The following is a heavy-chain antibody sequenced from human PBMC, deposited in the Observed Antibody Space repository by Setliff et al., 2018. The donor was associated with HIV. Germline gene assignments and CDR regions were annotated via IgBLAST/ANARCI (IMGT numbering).Heavy chain of an antibody. D-gene: IGHD2-8*01. Sequence: ASVKVSCKASGGTFSSYAITWVRQAPGQGPEWMGIIYSGGGSTNYAQKFQGRITMTSDTSTSTVYMELSSLRSEDSAVYYCARSIYEWGAFDIWGQGTMVTV. J-gene: IGHJ3*02. CDR2: IYSGGGST. CDR1: GGTFSSYA. CDR3: ARSIYEWGAFDI. V-gene: IGHV1-46*01.